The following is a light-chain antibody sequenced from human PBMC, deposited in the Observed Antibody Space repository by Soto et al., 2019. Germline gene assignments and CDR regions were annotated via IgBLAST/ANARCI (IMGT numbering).Light chain of an antibody. CDR2: GAS. Sequence: EIVMTQSPSTLSVSPGERATLSCRASQSVRSNIAWYQQKPGQAPRLLIYGASTSASGIPAVLSRGASGTEFTPTFYSLQSEVFAVDWCQQYNNWRLAFGPGARLDIK. CDR1: QSVRSN. CDR3: QQYNNWRLA. J-gene: IGKJ5*01. V-gene: IGKV3-15*01.